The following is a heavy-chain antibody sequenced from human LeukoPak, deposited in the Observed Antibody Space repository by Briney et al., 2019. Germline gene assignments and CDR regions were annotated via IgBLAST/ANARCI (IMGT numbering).Heavy chain of an antibody. V-gene: IGHV4-38-2*02. J-gene: IGHJ5*02. CDR2: IYHSGST. CDR3: ARRTRYFDLLDP. Sequence: SETLSLTCTVSGYSISSGYYWGWIRQPPGKGLEWIGSIYHSGSTYYNPSLKSRVTISVDTSKNQFSLKLSSVTAADTAIYYCARRTRYFDLLDPWGQGTLVAVSS. D-gene: IGHD3-9*01. CDR1: GYSISSGYY.